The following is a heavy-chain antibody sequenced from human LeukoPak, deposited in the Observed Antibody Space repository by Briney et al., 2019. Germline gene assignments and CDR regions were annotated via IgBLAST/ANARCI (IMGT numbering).Heavy chain of an antibody. D-gene: IGHD1-26*01. Sequence: GGSLRLSCAASGFTFSSYGLHWVRQAPDKGLAWVAVISYDGSNKYYADSVKGRFTISRDNSKNTLYLQMNILRAEDTAVYYCATERSAGYFQHWGQGTLVTVSS. CDR2: ISYDGSNK. CDR1: GFTFSSYG. J-gene: IGHJ1*01. V-gene: IGHV3-30*03. CDR3: ATERSAGYFQH.